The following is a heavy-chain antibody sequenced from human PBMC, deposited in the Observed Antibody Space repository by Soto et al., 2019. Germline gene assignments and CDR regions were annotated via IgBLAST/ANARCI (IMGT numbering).Heavy chain of an antibody. V-gene: IGHV1-3*01. CDR2: INAGNGNT. D-gene: IGHD6-13*01. Sequence: GASVKVSCKASGYTFTSYAMHWVRQAPGQRLEWMGWINAGNGNTKYSQKFQGRVTITRDTSASTAYMELSSLRSEDTAVYYCARVSQQLVRYYFDYWGQGTLVTVSS. J-gene: IGHJ4*01. CDR3: ARVSQQLVRYYFDY. CDR1: GYTFTSYA.